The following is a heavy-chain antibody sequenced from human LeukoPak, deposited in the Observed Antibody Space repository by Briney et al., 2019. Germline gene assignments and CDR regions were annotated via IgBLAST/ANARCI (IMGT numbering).Heavy chain of an antibody. D-gene: IGHD3-22*01. J-gene: IGHJ3*02. CDR3: ARERGSSPYDSSGDHILRRNDAFDI. Sequence: SVKVSCKASGGTFSSYAISWVRQAPGQGLEWMGGIIPISGTAHYAQKFQGRVTITTDESTSTAYMELSRLRSGDKAVYDCARERGSSPYDSSGDHILRRNDAFDIWGQGTMVTVSS. CDR1: GGTFSSYA. V-gene: IGHV1-69*05. CDR2: IIPISGTA.